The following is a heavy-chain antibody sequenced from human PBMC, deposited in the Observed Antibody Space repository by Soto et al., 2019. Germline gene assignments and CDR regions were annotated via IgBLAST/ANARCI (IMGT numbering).Heavy chain of an antibody. CDR2: ISSSSSYI. V-gene: IGHV3-21*01. CDR1: GFTFSSYS. CDR3: ARIGGYYYYYMDV. J-gene: IGHJ6*03. D-gene: IGHD2-15*01. Sequence: EVQLVESGGGLVKPGGSLRLSCAASGFTFSSYSMNWVRQAPGKGLEWVSSISSSSSYIYYADSVKGRFTISSDNAKNSLYLQMNSLRAEDTAVYCCARIGGYYYYYMDVWGKGTTVTVSS.